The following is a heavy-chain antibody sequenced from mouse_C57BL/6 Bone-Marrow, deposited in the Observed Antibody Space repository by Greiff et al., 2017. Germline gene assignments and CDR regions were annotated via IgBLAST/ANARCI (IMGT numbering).Heavy chain of an antibody. D-gene: IGHD5-1-1*01. Sequence: VQLQQSGAELARPGASVKLSCKASGYTFTSYGISWVKQSTGQGLEWIGEIYPRSGNTYYNETFKGKATMTANKSSSTAYMELRSPTSEDSAVYFCAKIRAPFDDWGQGTTLTVSS. CDR3: AKIRAPFDD. CDR2: IYPRSGNT. J-gene: IGHJ2*01. CDR1: GYTFTSYG. V-gene: IGHV1-81*01.